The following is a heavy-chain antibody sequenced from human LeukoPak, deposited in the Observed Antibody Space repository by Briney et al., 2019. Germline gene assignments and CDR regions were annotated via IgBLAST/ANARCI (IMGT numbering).Heavy chain of an antibody. CDR1: GGSFSGYY. CDR3: ARASLTFSASDY. V-gene: IGHV4-34*01. CDR2: INHSGST. Sequence: SETLSLTCAVYGGSFSGYYWSWIRQPPGKGLEWIGEINHSGSTNYNPSPKSRVTISVDTSKNQFSLKLSSVTAADTAVYYCARASLTFSASDYWGQGTLVTVSS. J-gene: IGHJ4*02. D-gene: IGHD4/OR15-4a*01.